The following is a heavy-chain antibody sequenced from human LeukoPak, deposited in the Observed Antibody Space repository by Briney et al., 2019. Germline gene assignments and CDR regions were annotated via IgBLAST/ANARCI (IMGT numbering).Heavy chain of an antibody. CDR1: GLAVSSNY. J-gene: IGHJ4*02. D-gene: IGHD3-3*01. CDR2: IHTNGNT. CDR3: ARWRGHQSEFDL. V-gene: IGHV3-66*01. Sequence: PGGSLRLSYAASGLAVSSNYMTWVRQAPGKGLEWVSIIHTNGNTYYADSVEGRFTISRDNTQNSLYLQMNSLRAEDTAVYYCARWRGHQSEFDLWGQGTLVTVSS.